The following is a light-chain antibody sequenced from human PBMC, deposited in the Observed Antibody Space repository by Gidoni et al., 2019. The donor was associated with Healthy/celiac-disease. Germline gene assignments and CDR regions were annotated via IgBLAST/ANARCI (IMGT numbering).Light chain of an antibody. V-gene: IGLV2-14*03. J-gene: IGLJ1*01. CDR3: CSYTSSTTYV. CDR1: SSDVGGYNY. Sequence: QSALTQPASVSGSPRQSITISCTGTSSDVGGYNYVSWYQQHPGKAPKLMIYDVSNRPSGVSNRFSGSKSGNTASLTISGLQAEDEADYYCCSYTSSTTYVFGTGTKVTVI. CDR2: DVS.